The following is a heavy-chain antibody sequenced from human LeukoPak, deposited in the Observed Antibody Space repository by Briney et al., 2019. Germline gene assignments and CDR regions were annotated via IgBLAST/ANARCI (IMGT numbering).Heavy chain of an antibody. Sequence: GGSLRLSCAASGFTFSDYYMSWIRQAPGKGLEWVSAISGSGGSTYYADSVKGRFTISRDNSKNTLYLQMNSLRAEDTAVYYCAKKGAAAEDYWGQGTLVTVSS. CDR3: AKKGAAAEDY. D-gene: IGHD6-13*01. CDR1: GFTFSDYY. CDR2: ISGSGGST. J-gene: IGHJ4*02. V-gene: IGHV3-23*01.